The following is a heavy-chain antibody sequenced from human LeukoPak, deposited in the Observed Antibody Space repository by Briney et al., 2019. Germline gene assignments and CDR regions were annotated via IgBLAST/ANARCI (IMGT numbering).Heavy chain of an antibody. CDR3: ATSVLRYFDWLGDDAFDI. CDR2: MNPNSGNT. V-gene: IGHV1-8*03. J-gene: IGHJ3*02. D-gene: IGHD3-9*01. CDR1: GYTFTSYD. Sequence: ASVKVSCKASGYTFTSYDINWVRQATGQGLEWMGWMNPNSGNTGYAQKFQGRVTITRNTSISTAYMELSSLRSEDTAVYYCATSVLRYFDWLGDDAFDIWGQGAMVTVSS.